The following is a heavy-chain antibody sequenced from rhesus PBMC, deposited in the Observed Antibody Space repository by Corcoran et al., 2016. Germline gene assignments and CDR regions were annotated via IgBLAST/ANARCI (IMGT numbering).Heavy chain of an antibody. CDR1: GGSISDCSY. V-gene: IGHV4S9*01. Sequence: QAQLQESGPGLVKPSETLSLTCAVSGGSISDCSYWNWIRQPPGKGLGWIGNIYGNSASTYYNPSLKSRVTISKDTSKNQFFLKLSSVTAADTAVYYCARSLYYSGTYFDYWGQGVLVTVSS. D-gene: IGHD3-16*01. CDR3: ARSLYYSGTYFDY. CDR2: IYGNSAST. J-gene: IGHJ4*01.